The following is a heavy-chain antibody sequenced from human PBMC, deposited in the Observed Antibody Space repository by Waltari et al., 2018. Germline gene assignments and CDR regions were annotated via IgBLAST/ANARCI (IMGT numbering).Heavy chain of an antibody. V-gene: IGHV4-4*07. Sequence: QVQLQASGPGLVKPSETLFLTCTVSGDSISSFYWSWIRQPAGKGLEWIGRIYTNGNTNFNPSLKSRVSMSVDTSKNQFSLKLNSVTAADTAVYYCARDHHYDILTGYYDYWGQGTLVTVSS. D-gene: IGHD3-9*01. J-gene: IGHJ4*02. CDR3: ARDHHYDILTGYYDY. CDR2: IYTNGNT. CDR1: GDSISSFY.